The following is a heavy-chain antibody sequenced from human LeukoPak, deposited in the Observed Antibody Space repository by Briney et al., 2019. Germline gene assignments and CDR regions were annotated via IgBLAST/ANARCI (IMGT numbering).Heavy chain of an antibody. D-gene: IGHD2-2*02. CDR1: GYTFTDYY. CDR2: FDPEDGET. Sequence: ASVKVSCKASGYTFTDYYMHWVRQAPGKGLEWMGGFDPEDGETIYAQKFQGRVTMTEDTSTDTAYMELSSLRSEDTAVYYCATDQAKYCSSTSCYSFDPWGQGTLVTVSS. V-gene: IGHV1-24*01. J-gene: IGHJ5*02. CDR3: ATDQAKYCSSTSCYSFDP.